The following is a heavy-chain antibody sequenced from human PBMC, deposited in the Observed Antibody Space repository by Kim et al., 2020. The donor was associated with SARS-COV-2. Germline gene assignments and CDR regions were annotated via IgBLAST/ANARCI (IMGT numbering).Heavy chain of an antibody. CDR3: ARAQYYDILTGYHWFDP. CDR2: INHSGST. D-gene: IGHD3-9*01. V-gene: IGHV4-34*01. Sequence: SETLSLTCAVYGGSFSGYYWSWIRQPPGKGLEWIGEINHSGSTNYNPSLKSRVTISVDTSKNQFSLKLSSVTAADTAVYYCARAQYYDILTGYHWFDPWG. CDR1: GGSFSGYY. J-gene: IGHJ5*02.